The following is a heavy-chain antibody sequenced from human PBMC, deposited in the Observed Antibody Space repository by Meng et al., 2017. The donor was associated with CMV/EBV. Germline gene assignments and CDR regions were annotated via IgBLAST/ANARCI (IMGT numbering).Heavy chain of an antibody. Sequence: GESLKISCAASGFTVSSNYMSWVRQAPGKGLEWVSVIYSGGSTYYADSVKGRFTISRDNSKNTLYLQMNSLRAEDTAVNYCARGRRVGPDYWGQGTLVTVSS. V-gene: IGHV3-53*01. J-gene: IGHJ4*02. CDR1: GFTVSSNY. CDR3: ARGRRVGPDY. D-gene: IGHD1-26*01. CDR2: IYSGGST.